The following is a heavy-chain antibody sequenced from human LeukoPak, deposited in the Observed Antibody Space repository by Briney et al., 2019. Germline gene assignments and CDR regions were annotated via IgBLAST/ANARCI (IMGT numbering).Heavy chain of an antibody. V-gene: IGHV1-8*01. Sequence: ASVKVSCKASGYTFTSYDINWLRQATGQGLEWMGWMNPNSGNTGYAQKFQGRVTMTRNTSISTAYMELSSLRSEDTAVYYCARALRHNYYYYYMDVWGKGTTVTVSS. CDR2: MNPNSGNT. D-gene: IGHD4-17*01. CDR3: ARALRHNYYYYYMDV. J-gene: IGHJ6*03. CDR1: GYTFTSYD.